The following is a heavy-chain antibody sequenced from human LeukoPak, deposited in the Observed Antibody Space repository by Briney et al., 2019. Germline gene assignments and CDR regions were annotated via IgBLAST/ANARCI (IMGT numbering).Heavy chain of an antibody. CDR3: AKDPTDIVVVPAAIPANWFDP. J-gene: IGHJ5*02. D-gene: IGHD2-2*01. CDR2: ISGSGGST. V-gene: IGHV3-23*01. CDR1: GFTFSSYA. Sequence: QPGGSLRLSCAASGFTFSSYAMSWVRQAPGKGLEWVPAISGSGGSTYYADSVKGRFTISRDNSKNTLYLQMNSLRAEDTAVYYCAKDPTDIVVVPAAIPANWFDPWGQGTLVTVSS.